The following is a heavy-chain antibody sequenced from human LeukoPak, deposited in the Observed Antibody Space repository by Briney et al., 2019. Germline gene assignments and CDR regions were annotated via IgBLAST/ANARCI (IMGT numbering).Heavy chain of an antibody. CDR1: GFIVSNNY. Sequence: GGSLRLSCAASGFIVSNNYMTWVRQAPGKGLEWVSVIYIGGSTYYADSVKGRFTISRHNSKNTLFLQMNSLRVEDTAVYYCARDFADGDGFDIWGQGTLVTVSS. J-gene: IGHJ3*02. CDR2: IYIGGST. CDR3: ARDFADGDGFDI. V-gene: IGHV3-53*04.